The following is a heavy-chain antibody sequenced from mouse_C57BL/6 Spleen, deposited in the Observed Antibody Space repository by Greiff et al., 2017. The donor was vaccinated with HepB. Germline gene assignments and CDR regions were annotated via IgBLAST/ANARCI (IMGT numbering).Heavy chain of an antibody. CDR3: AKNLDYYGSSYGYFDV. CDR1: GFSLTSYG. J-gene: IGHJ1*03. V-gene: IGHV2-5*01. CDR2: IWRGGST. D-gene: IGHD1-1*01. Sequence: QVQLKQSGPGLVQPSQSLSITCTVSGFSLTSYGVHWVRQSPGKGLEWLGVIWRGGSTDYNAAFMSRLSITKDNSKSQVFFKMNSLQADDTAIYYCAKNLDYYGSSYGYFDVWGTGTTVTVSS.